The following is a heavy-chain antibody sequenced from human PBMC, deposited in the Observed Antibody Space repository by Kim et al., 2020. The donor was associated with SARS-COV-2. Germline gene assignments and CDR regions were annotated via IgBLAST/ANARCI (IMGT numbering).Heavy chain of an antibody. V-gene: IGHV3-15*01. D-gene: IGHD1-20*01. CDR2: IKSKTDGGTT. CDR3: TTDPPRNWNYVDY. CDR1: GFTFSNAW. J-gene: IGHJ4*02. Sequence: GGSLRLSCAASGFTFSNAWMSWVRQAPGKGLEWVGRIKSKTDGGTTDYAAPVKGRFTISRDDSKNTLYLQMNSLKTEDTAVYYCTTDPPRNWNYVDYWGQGTLVTVSS.